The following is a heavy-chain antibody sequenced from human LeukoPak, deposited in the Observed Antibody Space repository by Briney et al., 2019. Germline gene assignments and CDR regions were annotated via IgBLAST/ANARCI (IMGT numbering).Heavy chain of an antibody. CDR1: GFTFSHAW. V-gene: IGHV3-15*01. Sequence: PGGPLRLSCAASGFTFSHAWMSWVRQAPGKGLEWVGRIKSKTDGGTTDYAAPVKGRFTISRDDSKNTLYLQMNSLKTEDTAVYYCTTDYSNYYFDYWGQGTLVTVSS. CDR3: TTDYSNYYFDY. J-gene: IGHJ4*02. CDR2: IKSKTDGGTT. D-gene: IGHD4-11*01.